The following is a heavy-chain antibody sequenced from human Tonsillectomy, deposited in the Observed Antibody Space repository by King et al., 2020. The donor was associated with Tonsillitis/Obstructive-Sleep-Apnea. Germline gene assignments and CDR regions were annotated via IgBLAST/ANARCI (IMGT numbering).Heavy chain of an antibody. Sequence: QLVESGGGLIQPGGSLRLSCAASGFTINNNYMSWVRQAPGKGLEWVSVIYSDGTTYYADSVKGRFTISRDNSKNTLYLQMNSLRAEDTAVYYCAKDPGYSLWTDYECYWGQGTLVTVSS. D-gene: IGHD3/OR15-3a*01. V-gene: IGHV3-53*01. CDR3: AKDPGYSLWTDYECY. J-gene: IGHJ4*02. CDR1: GFTINNNY. CDR2: IYSDGTT.